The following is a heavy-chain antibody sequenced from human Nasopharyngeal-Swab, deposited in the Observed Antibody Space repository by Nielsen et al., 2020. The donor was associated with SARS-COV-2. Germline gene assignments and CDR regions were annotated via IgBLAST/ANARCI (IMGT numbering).Heavy chain of an antibody. CDR3: AKDLVGATPLDY. CDR2: ISYDGSNK. V-gene: IGHV3-30*18. D-gene: IGHD1-26*01. J-gene: IGHJ4*02. Sequence: GGSLRLSCAASGFTFSSYGMHWVRQAPGKGLEWVAVISYDGSNKYYADSVKGRFTISRDNSKNTLYLQMNSLRAEDTAVYYCAKDLVGATPLDYWGQGTLVTVSS. CDR1: GFTFSSYG.